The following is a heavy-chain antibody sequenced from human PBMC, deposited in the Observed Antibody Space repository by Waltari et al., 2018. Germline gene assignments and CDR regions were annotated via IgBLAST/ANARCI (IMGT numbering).Heavy chain of an antibody. Sequence: EVQLVESGGGLVQPGGSLRLSCAASGFTFSSYWLSWVREAPGRGLEWVANIKQDGSEKYYVDSVKGGFTISRDNAKNSLYLQMNSLRAEDTAVYYCARDDSSSWYLYYYGMDVWGQGTTVTVSS. V-gene: IGHV3-7*01. CDR3: ARDDSSSWYLYYYGMDV. CDR2: IKQDGSEK. CDR1: GFTFSSYW. J-gene: IGHJ6*02. D-gene: IGHD6-13*01.